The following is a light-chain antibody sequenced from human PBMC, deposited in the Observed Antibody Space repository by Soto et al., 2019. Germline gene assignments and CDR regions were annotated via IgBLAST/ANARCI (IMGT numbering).Light chain of an antibody. Sequence: EIVLTQSPGTLSLSPGERATLSCRASQSVSSSFLAWYQQKPGQAPRLLIYGASSRATGIPHWFSGSGSGTAFTLTISRLEPEDVAVYYCPQYGSAPLTFGGGTKVEIK. V-gene: IGKV3-20*01. CDR3: PQYGSAPLT. J-gene: IGKJ4*01. CDR2: GAS. CDR1: QSVSSSF.